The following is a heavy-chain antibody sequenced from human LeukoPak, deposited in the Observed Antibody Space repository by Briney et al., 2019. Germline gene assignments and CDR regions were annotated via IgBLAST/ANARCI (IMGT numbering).Heavy chain of an antibody. J-gene: IGHJ6*02. CDR2: INPSGGST. CDR1: GYTFTSYY. CDR3: ARDERSYGMDV. Sequence: ASVKVSCMASGYTFTSYYMHWVRQAPGQGLEWMGIINPSGGSTSYAQKFQGRVTMTRDTSTSTVYMKLSSLRSEDTAVYYCARDERSYGMDVWGQGTTVTVSS. V-gene: IGHV1-46*01.